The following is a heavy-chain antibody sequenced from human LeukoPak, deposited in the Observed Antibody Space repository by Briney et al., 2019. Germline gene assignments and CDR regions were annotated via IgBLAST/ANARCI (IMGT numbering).Heavy chain of an antibody. D-gene: IGHD3-10*01. V-gene: IGHV1-69*13. CDR3: ARVWRGLRAFDI. CDR1: GGTFSSYA. CDR2: IIPIFGTA. J-gene: IGHJ3*02. Sequence: SVKVSCKASGGTFSSYAISWVRQAPGQGLEWMGGIIPIFGTANYARKFQGRVTITADESTSTAYMELSSLRSEDTAVYYCARVWRGLRAFDIWGQGTMVTVSS.